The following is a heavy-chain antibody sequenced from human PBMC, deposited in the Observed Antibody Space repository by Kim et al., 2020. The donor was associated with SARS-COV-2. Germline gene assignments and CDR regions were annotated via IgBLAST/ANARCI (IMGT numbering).Heavy chain of an antibody. Sequence: GGSLRLSCAASGFTFSSYAMHWVRQAPGKGLEWVAVISYDGSNKYYADSVKGRFTISRDNSKNTLYLQMNSLRAEDTAVYYCARDLNTYPGIAAAGTLGWFDPWGQGTLVTVSS. CDR2: ISYDGSNK. CDR3: ARDLNTYPGIAAAGTLGWFDP. CDR1: GFTFSSYA. J-gene: IGHJ5*02. D-gene: IGHD6-13*01. V-gene: IGHV3-30*04.